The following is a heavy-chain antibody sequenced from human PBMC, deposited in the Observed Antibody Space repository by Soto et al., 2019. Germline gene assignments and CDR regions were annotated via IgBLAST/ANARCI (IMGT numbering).Heavy chain of an antibody. Sequence: RGESLKISCNGSGYSFTSYWIGWVRQMPGEGLEWMGIIYPGDSDTRYSPSLQGQVTISADKSISTAYLQWSSLKASDTAMYYCARHLVQSGSSPFDYWGQGTLVTV. CDR3: ARHLVQSGSSPFDY. CDR2: IYPGDSDT. D-gene: IGHD5-12*01. V-gene: IGHV5-51*01. J-gene: IGHJ4*02. CDR1: GYSFTSYW.